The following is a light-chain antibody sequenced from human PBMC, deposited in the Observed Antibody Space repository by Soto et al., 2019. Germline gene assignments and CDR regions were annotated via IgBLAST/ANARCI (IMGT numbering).Light chain of an antibody. V-gene: IGKV3-20*01. CDR3: QQYGSSPT. CDR2: GAS. CDR1: QSVSSSY. Sequence: EIVLTQSPGTLSLSPWERATLSCRASQSVSSSYLAWYQQKPGQAPRLLIYGASSRATGIPDRFSGSGSGTDFTLTISSLEPEDFAVYYCQQYGSSPTFGGGTKVDIK. J-gene: IGKJ4*01.